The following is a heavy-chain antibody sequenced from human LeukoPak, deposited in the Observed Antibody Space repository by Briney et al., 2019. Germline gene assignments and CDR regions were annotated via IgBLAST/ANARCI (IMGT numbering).Heavy chain of an antibody. V-gene: IGHV1-2*02. CDR3: AREDGSAWTDLFDY. J-gene: IGHJ4*02. Sequence: ASVKVSCKASVYTFTAYFVHWVRQAAGQGVEGMGWINPHSGGTHYAQNLQGKVTMTRDTSLNTAYLELSSLTSDDTAVYYCAREDGSAWTDLFDYWGQGALVTVSS. CDR1: VYTFTAYF. CDR2: INPHSGGT. D-gene: IGHD6-19*01.